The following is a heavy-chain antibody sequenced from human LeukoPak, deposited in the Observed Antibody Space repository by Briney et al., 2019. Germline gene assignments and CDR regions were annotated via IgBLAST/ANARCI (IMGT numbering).Heavy chain of an antibody. V-gene: IGHV3-74*01. CDR3: ARSRGLLLPDY. J-gene: IGHJ4*02. CDR2: INSDGGST. Sequence: GGSLRLSCAASGFTFCSYWMHCVRQAPGKGLVWVSRINSDGGSTSYADSVKGRFTISRDNAKNTLDLQMNSLRAGDTAVYYCARSRGLLLPDYWGQGTLVTVSS. D-gene: IGHD3-3*01. CDR1: GFTFCSYW.